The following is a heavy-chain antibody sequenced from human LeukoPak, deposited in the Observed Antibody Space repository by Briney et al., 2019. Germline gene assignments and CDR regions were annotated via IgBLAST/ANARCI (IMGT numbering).Heavy chain of an antibody. CDR3: ARDPRAAADGKADY. V-gene: IGHV7-4-1*02. CDR1: GYTFTSYA. Sequence: ASVKVSCKASGYTFTSYAMHWVRQAPGQGLEWIGWINTNTGNPTYAQGFTGRFVFSLDTSVSTTYLQISSLKAEDTAVYYCARDPRAAADGKADYWGQGTLVTVSS. CDR2: INTNTGNP. J-gene: IGHJ4*02. D-gene: IGHD6-13*01.